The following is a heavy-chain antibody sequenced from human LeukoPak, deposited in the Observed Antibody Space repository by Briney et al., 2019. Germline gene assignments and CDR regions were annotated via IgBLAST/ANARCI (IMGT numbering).Heavy chain of an antibody. CDR1: GFTFSSYG. CDR2: ISYDGSNK. V-gene: IGHV3-30*18. Sequence: PGGSLGLSCAASGFTFSSYGMHWVRQAPGKGLEWVAVISYDGSNKYYADSVKGRFTISRDNSKNTLYLQMNSLRAEDTAVYYCAKEYGSGSYYNTFDYWGQGTLVTVSS. J-gene: IGHJ4*02. CDR3: AKEYGSGSYYNTFDY. D-gene: IGHD3-10*01.